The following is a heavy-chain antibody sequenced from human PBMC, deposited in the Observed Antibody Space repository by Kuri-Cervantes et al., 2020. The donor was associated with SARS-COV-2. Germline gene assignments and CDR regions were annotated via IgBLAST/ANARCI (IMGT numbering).Heavy chain of an antibody. CDR1: GFTFSSYV. J-gene: IGHJ4*02. Sequence: GESLKISCAASGFTFSSYVMHWVRQAPGKGLEWVAVISYDGSNKYYADSVKGRFTISRDNSKNTLYLQMNSLRAEDTAVYYCAREGGGGIFGVVIIPVYFDYWGQGTLVTVSS. CDR2: ISYDGSNK. D-gene: IGHD3-3*01. V-gene: IGHV3-30*04. CDR3: AREGGGGIFGVVIIPVYFDY.